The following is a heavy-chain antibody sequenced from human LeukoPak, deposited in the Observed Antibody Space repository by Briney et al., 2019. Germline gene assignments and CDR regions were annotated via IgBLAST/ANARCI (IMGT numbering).Heavy chain of an antibody. CDR3: ARVLVRGVDY. CDR1: GRSFSGYY. D-gene: IGHD3-10*01. J-gene: IGHJ4*02. V-gene: IGHV4-34*01. CDR2: INHSGST. Sequence: SETLSLTCAVYGRSFSGYYWSWIRQPPGKGLEWIEEINHSGSTNYNPSLKSRVTISVDTSKNQFSLNLSSVTAADTAVYYCARVLVRGVDYWGQGILVTVSS.